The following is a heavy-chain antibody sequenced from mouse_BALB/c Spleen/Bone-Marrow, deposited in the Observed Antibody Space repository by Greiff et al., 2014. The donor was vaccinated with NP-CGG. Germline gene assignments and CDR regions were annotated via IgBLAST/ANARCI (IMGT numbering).Heavy chain of an antibody. CDR3: ARRTDWFAY. J-gene: IGHJ3*01. CDR1: GYTFTNYW. Sequence: QVQLQQSGAELVRPGTSVKMSCKAAGYTFTNYWIGWVKQRPGYGLEWIGDIYPGGGYTNYNEKFKGKATLTADTSSSTAYMQLSSLTSEDSAIYYCARRTDWFAYWGQGTLVTVSA. V-gene: IGHV1-63*02. CDR2: IYPGGGYT.